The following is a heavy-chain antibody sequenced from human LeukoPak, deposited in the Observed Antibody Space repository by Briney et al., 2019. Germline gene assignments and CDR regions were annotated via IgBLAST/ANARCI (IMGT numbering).Heavy chain of an antibody. CDR2: ISYDGSNK. V-gene: IGHV3-30-3*01. J-gene: IGHJ4*02. CDR3: ARAQRGVRFLEWFQIVFDY. D-gene: IGHD3-3*01. Sequence: GRSLRLSCAASGFTFSSYAMHWVRQAPGKGLEWVAVISYDGSNKYYADSVKGRFTISRDNSKNTLYLQMNSLRAEDTAVYYCARAQRGVRFLEWFQIVFDYWGQGTLVTVSS. CDR1: GFTFSSYA.